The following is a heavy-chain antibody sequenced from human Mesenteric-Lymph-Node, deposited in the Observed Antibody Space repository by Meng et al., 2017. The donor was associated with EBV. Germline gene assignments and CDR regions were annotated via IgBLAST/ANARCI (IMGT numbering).Heavy chain of an antibody. J-gene: IGHJ4*02. CDR2: INVGTGTT. V-gene: IGHV1-3*01. CDR3: ASPKGYNFWTGYADY. D-gene: IGHD3/OR15-3a*01. CDR1: GYTFTSYA. Sequence: RLVRLGGEGKNPGASVKVSCKASGYTFTSYAMHWVRQAPGQRPEWMGWINVGTGTTKYSQTFLGRVTISGDTSTSTGYMELSSLKSEDTAVYFCASPKGYNFWTGYADYWGQGTLVTVSS.